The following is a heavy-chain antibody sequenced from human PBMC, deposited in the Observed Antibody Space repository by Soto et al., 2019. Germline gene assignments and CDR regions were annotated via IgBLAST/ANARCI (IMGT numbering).Heavy chain of an antibody. CDR2: ITATGDRT. CDR1: GFRFSSYS. Sequence: HPGGSLRLSCADSGFRFSSYSMSWVRQTPGKGLEWVAAITATGDRTYYADSVTGRFTVSRDNSKKMHYLQMTSLRAEDTAMYYCATMNGYFEYWGQGTPVTVSS. V-gene: IGHV3-23*01. D-gene: IGHD3-22*01. J-gene: IGHJ4*02. CDR3: ATMNGYFEY.